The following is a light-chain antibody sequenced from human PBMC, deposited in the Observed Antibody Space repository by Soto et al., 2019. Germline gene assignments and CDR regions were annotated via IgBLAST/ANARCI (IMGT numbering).Light chain of an antibody. CDR3: QYYDSSLTVL. Sequence: QSVLTQPPSVSGAPGQRVTISCTGSSSNIGAGYDVHWYQQLPGTAPKLLIYGNSNRPSGVPDRFSGSKSGTSASLAITGXXXXXXXXXYCQYYDSSLTVLFGGGTKL. J-gene: IGLJ3*02. V-gene: IGLV1-40*01. CDR2: GNS. CDR1: SSNIGAGYD.